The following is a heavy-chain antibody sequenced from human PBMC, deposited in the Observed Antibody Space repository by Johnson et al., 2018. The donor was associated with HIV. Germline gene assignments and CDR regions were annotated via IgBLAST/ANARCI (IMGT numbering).Heavy chain of an antibody. CDR3: AGESPPWGADYVGYGLDV. CDR1: GFTFDEYD. J-gene: IGHJ3*01. Sequence: QVQLVESGGGVVQPGRSLRLSCEASGFTFDEYDMSWVRQAPGKGLEWVSHISSSGVTKYYADSVKGRFTISRDNAKKSVYLEMNSLRGDDTAVYYGAGESPPWGADYVGYGLDVWGQGTMVAVSS. D-gene: IGHD5-18*01. CDR2: ISSSGVTK. V-gene: IGHV3-11*04.